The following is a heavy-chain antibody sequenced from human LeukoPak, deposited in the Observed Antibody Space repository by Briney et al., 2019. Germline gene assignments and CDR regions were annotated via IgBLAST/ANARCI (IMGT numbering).Heavy chain of an antibody. J-gene: IGHJ4*02. CDR3: ARRYYDSSGYSRHFDY. Sequence: GESLKISCEGSGYSFNSYWIGWVRQMPRKGLEWMGLIYPGDSDTRYSPSFQGQVTISADKSISTAYLQWSSLKTSDTAMYDCARRYYDSSGYSRHFDYWGQGTLVTVSS. CDR1: GYSFNSYW. D-gene: IGHD3-22*01. V-gene: IGHV5-51*01. CDR2: IYPGDSDT.